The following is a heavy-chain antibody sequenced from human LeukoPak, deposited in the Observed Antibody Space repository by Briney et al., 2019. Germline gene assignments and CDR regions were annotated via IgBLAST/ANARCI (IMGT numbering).Heavy chain of an antibody. D-gene: IGHD7-27*01. Sequence: PGGSLRLSCAVSGLTFTSFWMRWVRQAPGKGPEWVASINQDGSDTYYLDSVKGRFTISRDNAENSLHLQMSSVRADDTAMYYCTRGHWGLNYWGQGTLVTGSS. V-gene: IGHV3-7*01. CDR1: GLTFTSFW. CDR2: INQDGSDT. CDR3: TRGHWGLNY. J-gene: IGHJ4*02.